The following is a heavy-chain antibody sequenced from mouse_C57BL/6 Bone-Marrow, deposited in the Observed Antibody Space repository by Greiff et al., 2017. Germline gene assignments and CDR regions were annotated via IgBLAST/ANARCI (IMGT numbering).Heavy chain of an antibody. D-gene: IGHD3-3*01. J-gene: IGHJ3*01. Sequence: QVQLKESGAELARPGASVKLSCKASGYTFTSYGISWVKQRTGQGLEWIGEIYPRSGNTYYNEKFKGKATLTADKSSSTAYMELRSLTSEDSAVYFCARLGTRAWFAYWGQGTLVTVSA. CDR3: ARLGTRAWFAY. CDR2: IYPRSGNT. V-gene: IGHV1-81*01. CDR1: GYTFTSYG.